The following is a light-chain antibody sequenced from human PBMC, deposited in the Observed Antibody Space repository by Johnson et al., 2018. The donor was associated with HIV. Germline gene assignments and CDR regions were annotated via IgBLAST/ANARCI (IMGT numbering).Light chain of an antibody. CDR1: SSNIGNNY. Sequence: QSVLTQPPSVSAAPGQKVTISCSGSSSNIGNNYVSWYQQLPGTAPKLLIYDNNKRPSGIPDRFSGSKSGTSATLGITGLQTGDEADYYCGTWDSSLSAFYNIGTGTKVTVL. CDR3: GTWDSSLSAFYN. V-gene: IGLV1-51*01. CDR2: DNN. J-gene: IGLJ1*01.